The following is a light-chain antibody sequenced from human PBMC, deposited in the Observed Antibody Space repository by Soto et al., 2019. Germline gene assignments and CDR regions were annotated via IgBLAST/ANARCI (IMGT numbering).Light chain of an antibody. J-gene: IGKJ3*01. V-gene: IGKV3-15*01. CDR3: QQVNSWPSFT. Sequence: EIVMTQSPATLSVSPGERATLSCRASQSVSSNLAWFQQQPGQAPRLLIYGASTRATGIPARLSGSGSGTEFTLTISSLQSEDLAVYYCQQVNSWPSFTFGPGTEVDI. CDR2: GAS. CDR1: QSVSSN.